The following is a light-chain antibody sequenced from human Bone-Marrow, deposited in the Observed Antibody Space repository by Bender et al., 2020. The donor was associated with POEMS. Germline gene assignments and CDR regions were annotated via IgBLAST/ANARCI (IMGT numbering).Light chain of an antibody. Sequence: QSALTQPPSASGSPGQSVTISCTGTSSDVGGYNYVTWYQQHPDRAPRLIIYEVTKRPSGVPDRFSGSKSGTSGSLAISWLRSEDEADYYCAAWDDSLSVVVFGGGTKLTVL. CDR3: AAWDDSLSVVV. J-gene: IGLJ2*01. CDR1: SSDVGGYNY. V-gene: IGLV2-8*01. CDR2: EVT.